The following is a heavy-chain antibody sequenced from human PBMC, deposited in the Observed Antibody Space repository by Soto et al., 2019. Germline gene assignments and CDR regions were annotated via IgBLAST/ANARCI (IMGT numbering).Heavy chain of an antibody. Sequence: SETLSLTCTVSGGSISSYYWSWIRQPPGKGLEWIGYMYHSGSTYYNPSLKSRVTISVDRSKNQFSLKLSSVTAADTAVYYCARGPPFHWGQGTLVTVSS. CDR3: ARGPPFH. CDR2: MYHSGST. J-gene: IGHJ4*02. V-gene: IGHV4-59*12. D-gene: IGHD3-16*01. CDR1: GGSISSYY.